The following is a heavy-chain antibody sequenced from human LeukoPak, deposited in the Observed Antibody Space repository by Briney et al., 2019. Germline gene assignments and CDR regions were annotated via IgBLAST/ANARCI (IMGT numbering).Heavy chain of an antibody. CDR1: GFTFTSYS. Sequence: GGSLRLSCAASGFTFTSYSMNWVRQAPGKGLEWVSTISGGGGSTYYADSVKGRFTISRDNSKNTLYLQVNSLRAEDTAVYYCARSPSPYYYDSSGYYLDYWGQGTLVTISS. D-gene: IGHD3-22*01. CDR3: ARSPSPYYYDSSGYYLDY. V-gene: IGHV3-23*01. J-gene: IGHJ4*02. CDR2: ISGGGGST.